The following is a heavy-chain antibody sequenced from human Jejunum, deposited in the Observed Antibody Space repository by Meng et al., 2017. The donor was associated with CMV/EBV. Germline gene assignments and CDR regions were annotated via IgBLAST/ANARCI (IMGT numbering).Heavy chain of an antibody. CDR3: AREKPPYYSNSGGGDYFDY. J-gene: IGHJ4*02. CDR2: IKEDGSEK. Sequence: FSNHWRSWVRQVPGKGLEWVANIKEDGSEKYYVDSVKGRFTISRDNAKNSLYLQMNSLRAEDTAIYYCAREKPPYYSNSGGGDYFDYWGQGTLVTVSS. CDR1: FSNHW. D-gene: IGHD2-8*01. V-gene: IGHV3-7*01.